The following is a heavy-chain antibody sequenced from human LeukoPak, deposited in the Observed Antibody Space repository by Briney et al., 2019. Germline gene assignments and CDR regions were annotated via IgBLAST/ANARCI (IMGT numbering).Heavy chain of an antibody. CDR2: ISYDGSNK. D-gene: IGHD3-3*01. J-gene: IGHJ4*02. CDR3: ARARTYYDFWSGLRDFDY. Sequence: GRSLRLSCAASGFTFSSYAMHWVRQAPGKGLEWVAVISYDGSNKYYADSVKGRFTISRDNSKNTLYLQMNSLRAEDTAVYYCARARTYYDFWSGLRDFDYWGQGTLVTVSS. CDR1: GFTFSSYA. V-gene: IGHV3-30-3*01.